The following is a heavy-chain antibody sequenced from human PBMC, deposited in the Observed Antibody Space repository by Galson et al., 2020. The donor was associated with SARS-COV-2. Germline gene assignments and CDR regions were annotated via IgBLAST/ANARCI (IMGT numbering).Heavy chain of an antibody. CDR1: GGSISSTSYY. J-gene: IGHJ4*02. V-gene: IGHV4-39*07. CDR2: ISYSTST. Sequence: SETLSLTCTVSGGSISSTSYYWGWLRPPPGKGLKCIRRISYSTSTYYNPSPKSPVTISVDTSKNQFSLKLSSVPAADTAVYYCARELNYYDSSGYYQGIDYWGQGTLVTVSS. CDR3: ARELNYYDSSGYYQGIDY. D-gene: IGHD3-22*01.